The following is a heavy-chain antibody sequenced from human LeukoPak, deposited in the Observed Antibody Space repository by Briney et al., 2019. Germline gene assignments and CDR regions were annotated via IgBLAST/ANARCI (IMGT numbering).Heavy chain of an antibody. J-gene: IGHJ4*02. Sequence: PSETLSLTCTVSGGSISSYYWSWIRQRPGKGLEWIGYIYYSGSTNYNPSLKSRVTISVDTSKNQFSLKLSSVTAADTAVYYCARNQRGDPYYFDYWGQGTLVTVSS. CDR2: IYYSGST. V-gene: IGHV4-59*01. CDR3: ARNQRGDPYYFDY. CDR1: GGSISSYY. D-gene: IGHD3-10*01.